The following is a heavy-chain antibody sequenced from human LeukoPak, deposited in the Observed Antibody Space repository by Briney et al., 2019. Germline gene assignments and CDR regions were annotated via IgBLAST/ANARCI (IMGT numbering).Heavy chain of an antibody. CDR1: GFTFNKYA. V-gene: IGHV3-30-3*01. CDR2: VSYLGNDK. Sequence: PGGSLRLSCAASGFTFNKYAMHWVRQAPGKGLEWVAVVSYLGNDKFYADSVKGRFTISKDNSNNTVYLEINSLRSEDTAVYYCARPLERRLIHYFDFWGPETLVTVSS. J-gene: IGHJ4*02. D-gene: IGHD6-25*01. CDR3: ARPLERRLIHYFDF.